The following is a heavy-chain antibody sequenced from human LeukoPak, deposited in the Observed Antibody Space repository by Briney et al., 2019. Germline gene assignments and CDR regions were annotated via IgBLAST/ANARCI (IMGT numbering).Heavy chain of an antibody. CDR3: ARDAGAAAGPEYYFAY. Sequence: PSETLSLTCAVYGGSFSGYYWSWIRQSPGKGLEWIGEINHSGNSKYNPSLKSRVTISLDTSKNQFSLKVSSVTAADTAVYYCARDAGAAAGPEYYFAYGGRGTLVTVSS. CDR2: INHSGNS. D-gene: IGHD6-13*01. CDR1: GGSFSGYY. J-gene: IGHJ4*02. V-gene: IGHV4-34*01.